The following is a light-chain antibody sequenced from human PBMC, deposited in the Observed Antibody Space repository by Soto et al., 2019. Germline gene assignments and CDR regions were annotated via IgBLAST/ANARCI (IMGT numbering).Light chain of an antibody. Sequence: DIVMTQSPDSLAVPLGERATINCKSSQTLLDSSNNKTYLAWFKQKPGQSPKLLFYWASTRDSGVPDRFSGSGSGADFTLNISGLQAEDVAVYYCQQYYSTPFTFGPGTKVDIK. V-gene: IGKV4-1*01. CDR3: QQYYSTPFT. J-gene: IGKJ3*01. CDR1: QTLLDSSNNKTY. CDR2: WAS.